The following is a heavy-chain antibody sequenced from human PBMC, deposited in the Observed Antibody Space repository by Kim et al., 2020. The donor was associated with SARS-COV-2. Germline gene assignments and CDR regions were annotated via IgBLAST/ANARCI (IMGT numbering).Heavy chain of an antibody. D-gene: IGHD2-15*01. J-gene: IGHJ4*02. CDR1: GFTFSNYS. Sequence: GGSLRLSCAASGFTFSNYSLHWVRQAPGKGLVWVSRIKTDGSSSTYADSVKGRFTISSDNAENTLPPQMQSLSVEATDADYCARNPDPRRWSPFYYWGQG. V-gene: IGHV3-74*01. CDR3: ARNPDPRRWSPFYY. CDR2: IKTDGSSS.